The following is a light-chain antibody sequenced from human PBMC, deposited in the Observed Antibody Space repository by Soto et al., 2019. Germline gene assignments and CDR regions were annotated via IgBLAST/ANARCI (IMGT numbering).Light chain of an antibody. Sequence: QSALTQPASVSGSPGQSITIYCTGTSSDIGGYNYVSWYQQHPGKAPKLIIYDVNNRPSGVSNRFSGSKSGNTACLTISGLQAEDESEYHCSSYTCSITRWVFGRGTKLTVL. CDR3: SSYTCSITRWV. J-gene: IGLJ3*02. CDR2: DVN. V-gene: IGLV2-14*01. CDR1: SSDIGGYNY.